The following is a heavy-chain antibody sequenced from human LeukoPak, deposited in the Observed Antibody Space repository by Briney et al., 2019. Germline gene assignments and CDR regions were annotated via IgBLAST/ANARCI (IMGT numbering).Heavy chain of an antibody. J-gene: IGHJ4*02. CDR3: ARRKLPGSSCLDY. Sequence: SETLSLTCAVYGGSFSGYYRSWVRQPPGKGLEWIGEINHSGRSNDNPALTRRGTISVDRTKNQCSLKLSSVTAADTAVYYCARRKLPGSSCLDYWGQGTLVTVSS. V-gene: IGHV4-34*01. CDR1: GGSFSGYY. D-gene: IGHD6-13*01. CDR2: INHSGRS.